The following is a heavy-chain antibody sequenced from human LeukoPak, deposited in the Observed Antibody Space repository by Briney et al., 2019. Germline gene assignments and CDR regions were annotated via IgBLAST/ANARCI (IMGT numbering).Heavy chain of an antibody. J-gene: IGHJ3*02. CDR3: ARGPRAFDI. CDR1: GFTFSDYT. CDR2: ISSTNTYM. V-gene: IGHV3-21*01. Sequence: GGSLRLSCAASGFTFSDYTLNWVRQAPGKGLEWVSSISSTNTYMYYTDSVKGRFTISRDNAKNSLYLQMNSLTAEDTAIYYCARGPRAFDIWGQGTMVTVSS.